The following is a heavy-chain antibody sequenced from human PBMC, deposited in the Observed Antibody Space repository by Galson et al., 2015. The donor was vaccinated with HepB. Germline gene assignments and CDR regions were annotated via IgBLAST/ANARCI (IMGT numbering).Heavy chain of an antibody. CDR1: GFTFSSYA. Sequence: SLRLSCAASGFTFSSYAMTWVRQTPGKGLEWVSSISGSGAGTYYADSVKGRFTISRDSSKNTLYLQMNSLRVEDTAVYYCAKGVGLKCGGDCYWLDYWGQAALVTVSS. CDR2: ISGSGAGT. V-gene: IGHV3-23*01. J-gene: IGHJ4*02. CDR3: AKGVGLKCGGDCYWLDY. D-gene: IGHD2-21*01.